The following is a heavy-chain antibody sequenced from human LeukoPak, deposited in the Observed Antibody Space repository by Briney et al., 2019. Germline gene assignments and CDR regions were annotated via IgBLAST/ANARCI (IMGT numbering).Heavy chain of an antibody. CDR1: GYTFTGYY. CDR3: ARGSSGGYNWFDP. D-gene: IGHD3-10*01. J-gene: IGHJ5*02. CDR2: MNPNSGNT. Sequence: ASVKVSCKASGYTFTGYYMHWVRQAPGQGLEWMGWMNPNSGNTGYAQKFQGRVTITTDESTSTAYMELSSPRSEDTAVYYCARGSSGGYNWFDPWGQGTLVTVSS. V-gene: IGHV1-8*03.